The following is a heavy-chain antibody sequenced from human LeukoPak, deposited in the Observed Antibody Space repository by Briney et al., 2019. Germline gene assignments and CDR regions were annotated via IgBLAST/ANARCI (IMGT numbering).Heavy chain of an antibody. J-gene: IGHJ4*02. V-gene: IGHV1-24*01. CDR3: ATSIAAADPYYFDY. CDR1: GYTLTELS. CDR2: FDPEDGET. D-gene: IGHD6-13*01. Sequence: ASVKVSCKVSGYTLTELSMHWVRQAPGKGLEWMGGFDPEDGETIYAQKFQGRVTMTEDTSTDTAYMELSSLRSEDTAVYYCATSIAAADPYYFDYWGQGTLVTVSS.